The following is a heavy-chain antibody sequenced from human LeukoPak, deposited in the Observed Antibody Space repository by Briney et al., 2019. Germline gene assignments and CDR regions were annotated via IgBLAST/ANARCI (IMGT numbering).Heavy chain of an antibody. D-gene: IGHD4-11*01. J-gene: IGHJ4*02. CDR3: AKHRGYDNSNYFDY. Sequence: PGGSLRLSCAASGFTFSDYWIHWVRQAPGKGLVWVSRINTDGSITNYADSVKGRCTISRDNSKNTVYLQMNRLSAEDTAVYYCAKHRGYDNSNYFDYWGQGTLVTVSS. V-gene: IGHV3-74*01. CDR1: GFTFSDYW. CDR2: INTDGSIT.